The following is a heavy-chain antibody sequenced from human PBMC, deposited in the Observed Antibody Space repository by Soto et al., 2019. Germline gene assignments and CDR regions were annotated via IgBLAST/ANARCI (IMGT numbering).Heavy chain of an antibody. J-gene: IGHJ4*02. CDR1: GFAFSSYS. Sequence: EVQLVESGGGLVQPGGSLRLSCAASGFAFSSYSMNWVRQAPGKGLEWVSHIRSYRDMSFYADSVKARFTISRDNAKNSLYLQMNSLRDEDTAVYYCARDRGGSSCPIFDYWGQGTLVTVSS. CDR2: IRSYRDMS. V-gene: IGHV3-48*02. CDR3: ARDRGGSSCPIFDY. D-gene: IGHD6-6*01.